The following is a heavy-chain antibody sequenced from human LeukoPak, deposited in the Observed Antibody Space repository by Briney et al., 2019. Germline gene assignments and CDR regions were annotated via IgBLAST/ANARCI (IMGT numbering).Heavy chain of an antibody. CDR1: GFTFSSYW. J-gene: IGHJ4*02. CDR3: AGSSTLYYFDY. Sequence: GGSLRLSCAASGFTFSSYWMSWVRQAPGKGLEWVANIKQDGSEKYYVDSVKGRFTISRDNAKNSLYLQMNSLRAEDTAVYYCAGSSTLYYFDYWGQGTLVTVSS. D-gene: IGHD2-2*01. CDR2: IKQDGSEK. V-gene: IGHV3-7*03.